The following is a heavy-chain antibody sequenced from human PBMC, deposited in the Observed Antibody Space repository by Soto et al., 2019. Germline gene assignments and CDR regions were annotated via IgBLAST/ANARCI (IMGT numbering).Heavy chain of an antibody. CDR2: ISSNGVTT. Sequence: EVHLLESGGGLVKPGGSLRLSCAASGFTFSKYAMTWVRQAPGRGLEWVSSISSNGVTTDYADSVKGRFTIARDNSRNTLSLQMDSLSADDAALYYCAKDKYTDSVRKVWFFDFWGRGTLVTVSS. J-gene: IGHJ2*01. CDR3: AKDKYTDSVRKVWFFDF. V-gene: IGHV3-23*01. D-gene: IGHD1-1*01. CDR1: GFTFSKYA.